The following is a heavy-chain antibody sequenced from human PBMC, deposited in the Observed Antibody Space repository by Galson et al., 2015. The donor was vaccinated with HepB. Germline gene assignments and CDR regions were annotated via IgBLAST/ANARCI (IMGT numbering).Heavy chain of an antibody. V-gene: IGHV1-2*02. CDR1: GYTFTGYY. CDR2: INPNSGGT. J-gene: IGHJ4*02. Sequence: SVKVSCKASGYTFTGYYMHWVRQAPGQGLEWMGWINPNSGGTNYAQKFQGRVTMTRDTSISTAYMELSRLRSDDTAVYYCARTYYDFWSGYYTDYWGQGTLVTVAS. CDR3: ARTYYDFWSGYYTDY. D-gene: IGHD3-3*01.